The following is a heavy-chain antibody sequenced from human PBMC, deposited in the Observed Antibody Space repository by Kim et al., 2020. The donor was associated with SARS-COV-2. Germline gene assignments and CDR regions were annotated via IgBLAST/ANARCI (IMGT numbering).Heavy chain of an antibody. D-gene: IGHD2-2*01. CDR3: TRLKVPAAIGDWARP. J-gene: IGHJ5*02. V-gene: IGHV3-73*01. CDR1: GFTFSGSA. CDR2: IRSKANSYAT. Sequence: GSLRLSCAASGFTFSGSAMHWVRQASGKGLEWVGRIRSKANSYATAYAASVKGRFTISRDDSKNTAYLQMNSLKTEDTAVYYCTRLKVPAAIGDWARPWGQGALVTVSS.